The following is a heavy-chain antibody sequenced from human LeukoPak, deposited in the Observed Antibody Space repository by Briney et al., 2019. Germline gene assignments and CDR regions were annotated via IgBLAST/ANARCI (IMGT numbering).Heavy chain of an antibody. CDR2: IYPGDSDT. V-gene: IGHV5-51*01. D-gene: IGHD5-24*01. Sequence: EXXKISCNGSGYGFTSYWIGWVRQMPGEGLVWMGIIYPGDSDTRYSPSFQGKVTISADKSISTAYLQWSSLNASDTSTYYCARRTRGMATNSPDYWGQGTLVTVSS. CDR3: ARRTRGMATNSPDY. J-gene: IGHJ4*02. CDR1: GYGFTSYW.